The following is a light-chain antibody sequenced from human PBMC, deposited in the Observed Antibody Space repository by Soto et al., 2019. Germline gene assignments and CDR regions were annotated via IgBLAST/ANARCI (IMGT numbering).Light chain of an antibody. CDR3: QQYGSSSWT. Sequence: EIVLTQSPSTLSLSPGERATLSCRASQSVSSSYLAWYQQKPGQAPRLLIYGTSSRATAIPDRFSGSGSGTDFTLTISRLEPEDFAVYYCQQYGSSSWTFVQGTKVHIK. CDR1: QSVSSSY. V-gene: IGKV3-20*01. J-gene: IGKJ1*01. CDR2: GTS.